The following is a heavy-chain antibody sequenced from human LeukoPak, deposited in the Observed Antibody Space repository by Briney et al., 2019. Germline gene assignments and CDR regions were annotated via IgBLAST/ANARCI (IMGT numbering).Heavy chain of an antibody. D-gene: IGHD1-26*01. CDR2: INGDGTVT. J-gene: IGHJ4*02. CDR3: ARDSWDFSCYFDY. Sequence: SGGSLRLSCAVSGFTFSNYWMHWVRQAPGKGLVWVSRINGDGTVTFYADSVKGRFTISRDNAKNTLFLQMNSLRVEDTAVYYCARDSWDFSCYFDYWGQGTLVTVSS. V-gene: IGHV3-74*01. CDR1: GFTFSNYW.